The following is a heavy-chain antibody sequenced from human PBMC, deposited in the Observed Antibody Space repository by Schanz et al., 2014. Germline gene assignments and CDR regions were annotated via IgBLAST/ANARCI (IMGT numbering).Heavy chain of an antibody. CDR2: IYISGST. J-gene: IGHJ3*02. D-gene: IGHD4-17*01. CDR3: ARDRGHGDLPGDI. Sequence: QVQLQESGPGLVKPSQTLSLTCTVSGGSISSGGYYWSWVRQPAGRGLEWIGRIYISGSTYYNPSLKSRVTISVDTSKNQFSLNLSSATAADTAVYYCARDRGHGDLPGDIWGQGTMVTVSS. V-gene: IGHV4-61*02. CDR1: GGSISSGGYY.